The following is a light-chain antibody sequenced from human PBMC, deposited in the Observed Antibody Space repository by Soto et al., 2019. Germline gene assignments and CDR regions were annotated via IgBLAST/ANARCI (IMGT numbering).Light chain of an antibody. CDR3: QQYYTTPWT. Sequence: DIVMTQSPDSLAVSLGERATINCKSSQSVLFRSNNKNYLAWYQQKPGQPPKLLIYWASTRESGVPDRFSGAGSGTDSTLTISSLQAEDVAVYYCQQYYTTPWTFGQGTNVEIK. CDR2: WAS. CDR1: QSVLFRSNNKNY. V-gene: IGKV4-1*01. J-gene: IGKJ1*01.